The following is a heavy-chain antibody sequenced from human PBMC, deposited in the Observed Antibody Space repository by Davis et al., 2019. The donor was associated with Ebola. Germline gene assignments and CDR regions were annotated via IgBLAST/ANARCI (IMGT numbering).Heavy chain of an antibody. J-gene: IGHJ4*02. Sequence: MPGGSLRLSCIVSSASINIDGYYWAWIRQPPGKGLEWIGSAYYRGNTYYKPSLKSRVTISVDTSKNQFSLKLRSVTAADTAVYYCARHVGGSSGWFSYFDSWGQGTLVTVSS. V-gene: IGHV4-39*01. D-gene: IGHD6-19*01. CDR1: SASINIDGYY. CDR3: ARHVGGSSGWFSYFDS. CDR2: AYYRGNT.